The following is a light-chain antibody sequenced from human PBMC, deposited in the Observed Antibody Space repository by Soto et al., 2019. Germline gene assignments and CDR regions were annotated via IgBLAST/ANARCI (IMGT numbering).Light chain of an antibody. CDR2: GAS. V-gene: IGKV3-15*01. CDR1: QSVSSSY. J-gene: IGKJ1*01. Sequence: EIVLTQSPGTLSLSPGERATLSCRASQSVSSSYLAWYQQKPGQAPRLLIYGASTRATGIPARFSGGGSGTEFTLTISSLQSADSAVYYCQQYINWPPWTFGQGTKVDIK. CDR3: QQYINWPPWT.